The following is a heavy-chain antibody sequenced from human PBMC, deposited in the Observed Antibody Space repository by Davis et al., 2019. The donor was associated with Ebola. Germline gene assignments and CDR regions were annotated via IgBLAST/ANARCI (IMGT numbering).Heavy chain of an antibody. CDR3: AKWTRSCSSTSCYTSFDY. V-gene: IGHV3-23*01. CDR1: GFTFSSYA. Sequence: GESLKISCAASGFTFSSYAMSWVRQAPGKGLEWVSAISGSGGSTYYADSVKGRFTISRDNSKNTLYLQMNSLRAEDTAVYYCAKWTRSCSSTSCYTSFDYWGQGTLVTVSS. D-gene: IGHD2-2*02. J-gene: IGHJ4*02. CDR2: ISGSGGST.